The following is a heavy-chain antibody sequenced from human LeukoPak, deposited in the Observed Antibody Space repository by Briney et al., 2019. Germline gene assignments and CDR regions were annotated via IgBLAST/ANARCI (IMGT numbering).Heavy chain of an antibody. CDR1: GFTFSSYG. CDR2: IWYDGSNK. J-gene: IGHJ3*02. Sequence: PGGSLRLSCAASGFTFSSYGMHWVRQAPGKGLEWVAVIWYDGSNKYYADSVKGRFTISRDNSKNTLYLQMNSLRAEDTAVYYCARDTGRGPTGVARYAFDIWGQGTMVTVSS. CDR3: ARDTGRGPTGVARYAFDI. D-gene: IGHD7-27*01. V-gene: IGHV3-33*08.